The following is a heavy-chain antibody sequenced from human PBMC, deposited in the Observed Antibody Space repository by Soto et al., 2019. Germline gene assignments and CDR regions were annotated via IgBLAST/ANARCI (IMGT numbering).Heavy chain of an antibody. CDR3: ARASPDDNYGMDV. Sequence: LSLSCAASGFTFSSYDMHWVRQATGKGLEWVSAIGTAGDTYYPGSVKGRFTISRENAKNSLYLQMNSLRAGDTAVYYCARASPDDNYGMDVWGQGTTVTVSS. D-gene: IGHD1-1*01. CDR2: IGTAGDT. J-gene: IGHJ6*02. V-gene: IGHV3-13*01. CDR1: GFTFSSYD.